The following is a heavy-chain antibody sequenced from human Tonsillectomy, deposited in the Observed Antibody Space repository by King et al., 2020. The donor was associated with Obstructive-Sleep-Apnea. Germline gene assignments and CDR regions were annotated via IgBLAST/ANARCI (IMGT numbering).Heavy chain of an antibody. V-gene: IGHV1-18*04. CDR1: GYTFTDYA. D-gene: IGHD3-16*01. J-gene: IGHJ4*02. CDR2: ISAYNGYT. Sequence: QLVQSGAEVKKPGASVKVSCKASGYTFTDYAISWVRQAPGQGLEWMGWISAYNGYTNYAQQFQGRVTMTTDTSTSTAYMELRSLSSDDTAIYYCARELAGGESPGFDYWGQGTLVTVSS. CDR3: ARELAGGESPGFDY.